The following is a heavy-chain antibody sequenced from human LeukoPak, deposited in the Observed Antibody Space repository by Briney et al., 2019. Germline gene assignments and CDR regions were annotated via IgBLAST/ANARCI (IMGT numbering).Heavy chain of an antibody. D-gene: IGHD2-15*01. CDR2: INHSGST. CDR3: ARSIVYGSAFDI. CDR1: GGSFSGYY. V-gene: IGHV4-34*01. J-gene: IGHJ3*02. Sequence: SSETLSLTCAVYGGSFSGYYWSWIRQPPGKGLEWIGEINHSGSTNYNPSLKSRVTISVDTSKNQFSLKLSSVTAADTAVYYCARSIVYGSAFDIWGQGTMATVSS.